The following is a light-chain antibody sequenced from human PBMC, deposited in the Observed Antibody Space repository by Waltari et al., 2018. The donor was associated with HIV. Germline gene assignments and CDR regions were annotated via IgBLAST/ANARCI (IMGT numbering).Light chain of an antibody. V-gene: IGLV2-23*02. J-gene: IGLJ1*01. CDR1: SNAVGSYNL. CDR3: GSYAGSNAYV. Sequence: QSALTQPASVSGSPGPSITISRTGTSNAVGSYNLVSWYQQDPGKAPKVMIYEVSKRPSGVSNRFSGSKSGNTASLTISGLQAEDEADYYCGSYAGSNAYVFGIGTKVTVL. CDR2: EVS.